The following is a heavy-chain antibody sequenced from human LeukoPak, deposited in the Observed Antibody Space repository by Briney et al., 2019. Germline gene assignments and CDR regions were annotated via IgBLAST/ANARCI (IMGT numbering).Heavy chain of an antibody. V-gene: IGHV4-4*07. CDR1: GGSISSYY. Sequence: SETLSLTCTVSGGSISSYYWSWIRQPAGKGLEWIGRIYTSGSTNYNPSLKSRVTTSVDTSKNQFSLKLSSVTAADTAVYYCEREEVQDNWVVCSWFDPWGQGTLVTVSS. CDR3: EREEVQDNWVVCSWFDP. CDR2: IYTSGST. D-gene: IGHD1-1*01. J-gene: IGHJ5*02.